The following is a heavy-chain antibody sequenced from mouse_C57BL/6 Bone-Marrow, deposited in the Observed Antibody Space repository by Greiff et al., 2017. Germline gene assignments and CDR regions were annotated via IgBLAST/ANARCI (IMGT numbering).Heavy chain of an antibody. CDR2: INPSSGYT. Sequence: VKVVESGAELAKPGASVKLSCKASGYTFTSYWMHWVKQRPGQGLEWIGYINPSSGYTKYNQKFKDKATLTADKSSSTAYMQLSSLTYEDSAVYYCASPFITTVVPFDYWGQGTTLTVSS. CDR1: GYTFTSYW. J-gene: IGHJ2*01. V-gene: IGHV1-7*01. D-gene: IGHD1-1*01. CDR3: ASPFITTVVPFDY.